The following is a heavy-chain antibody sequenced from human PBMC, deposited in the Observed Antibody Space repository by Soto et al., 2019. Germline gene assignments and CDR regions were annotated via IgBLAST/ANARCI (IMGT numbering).Heavy chain of an antibody. D-gene: IGHD5-18*01. CDR1: GGTFSSYA. Sequence: GASVKVCCKASGGTFSSYAISWVRQAPGQGLEWMGGIIPIFGTANYAQKFQGRVTITADESTSTAYMELSSLRSEDTAVYYCARGVTRRSYYCDYWGQGRLGTVST. CDR3: ARGVTRRSYYCDY. J-gene: IGHJ4*02. V-gene: IGHV1-69*13. CDR2: IIPIFGTA.